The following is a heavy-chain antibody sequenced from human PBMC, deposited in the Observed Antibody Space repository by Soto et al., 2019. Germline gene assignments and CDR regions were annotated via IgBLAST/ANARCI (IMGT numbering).Heavy chain of an antibody. CDR3: ARSIVVVTALDY. V-gene: IGHV1-3*05. Sequence: QVQLVQSGAEEKKPGASVKVSCKASGYTFTSYAMHWVRQAPGQRLEWMGWINAGNGNTKYSQKFQGRVTITRDTAASTADRELSSLRAEDTAVDYCARSIVVVTALDYWGQGTLVTVSS. J-gene: IGHJ4*02. CDR1: GYTFTSYA. D-gene: IGHD2-21*02. CDR2: INAGNGNT.